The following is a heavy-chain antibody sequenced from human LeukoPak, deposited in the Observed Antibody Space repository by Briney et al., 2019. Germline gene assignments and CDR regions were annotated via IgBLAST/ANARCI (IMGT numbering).Heavy chain of an antibody. Sequence: SETLSLTCTVSGYSISSGYYWGWIRQPPGKGLEWLGSIYHSGSTYYNPSLKSRVTISVDTSKNQFSLKLSSVTAADTAVYYCARDAHRPSDSSGYYYILSTRGSRGMDVWGKGTTVTVSS. J-gene: IGHJ6*04. CDR2: IYHSGST. D-gene: IGHD3-22*01. CDR1: GYSISSGYY. V-gene: IGHV4-38-2*02. CDR3: ARDAHRPSDSSGYYYILSTRGSRGMDV.